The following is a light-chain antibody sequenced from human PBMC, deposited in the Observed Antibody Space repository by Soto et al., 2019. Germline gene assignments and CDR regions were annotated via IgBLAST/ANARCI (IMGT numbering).Light chain of an antibody. Sequence: EIVLTQSPATLSLSPGERATLSCRASQSVSNYLAWYQQKPGQAPRLLIYDASKRATGIPARFSGRGSGTDFTLTISSVEPEDVAVYYCQQRNGWLRTFGQGTKLEIK. CDR1: QSVSNY. CDR2: DAS. J-gene: IGKJ2*01. V-gene: IGKV3-11*01. CDR3: QQRNGWLRT.